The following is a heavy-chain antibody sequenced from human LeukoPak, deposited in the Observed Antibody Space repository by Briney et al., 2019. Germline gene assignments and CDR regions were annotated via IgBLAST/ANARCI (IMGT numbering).Heavy chain of an antibody. CDR3: ARDNWNFHRAGTPYNWFDP. D-gene: IGHD1-7*01. CDR1: GYTFTSYD. CDR2: MNPNSGNT. V-gene: IGHV1-8*01. J-gene: IGHJ5*02. Sequence: ASVKVSCKASGYTFTSYDINWVRQATGQGLEWMGWMNPNSGNTGYAQRFQGRVTMTRNTSISTAYMELNSLRSEDTAVYYCARDNWNFHRAGTPYNWFDPWGQGTLVTVSS.